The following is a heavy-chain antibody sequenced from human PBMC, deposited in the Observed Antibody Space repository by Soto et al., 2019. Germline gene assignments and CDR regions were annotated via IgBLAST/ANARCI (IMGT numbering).Heavy chain of an antibody. CDR2: IYNTGST. CDR1: GASISSGGYY. J-gene: IGHJ3*02. D-gene: IGHD4-17*01. V-gene: IGHV4-39*01. CDR3: ARHGGRLSSVTTGAFDI. Sequence: SETLSLTCTVSGASISSGGYYWSWIRQPPGRGLEFIGHIYNTGSTNYNPSLKSRVTISVDTSKNQFSLKLSSVTAADTAVYYCARHGGRLSSVTTGAFDIWGQGTMVTVSS.